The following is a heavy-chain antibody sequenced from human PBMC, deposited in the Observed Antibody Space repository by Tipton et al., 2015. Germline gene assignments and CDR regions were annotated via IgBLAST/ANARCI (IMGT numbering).Heavy chain of an antibody. Sequence: VQLVQSGAEVRKPGESLKISCKASGYSFTSFVIGWVRQMPGKGLEWMGIIYVGDSNIRYSPSLQGQVTISADKSLSTAYLQWSSLKASDTAMYYCARLRWPAHFDSWGQGTLVTVSS. CDR1: GYSFTSFV. D-gene: IGHD4-23*01. CDR3: ARLRWPAHFDS. V-gene: IGHV5-51*01. CDR2: IYVGDSNI. J-gene: IGHJ4*02.